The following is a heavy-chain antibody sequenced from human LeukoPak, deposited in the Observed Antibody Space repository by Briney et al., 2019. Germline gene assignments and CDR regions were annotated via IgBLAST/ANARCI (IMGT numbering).Heavy chain of an antibody. CDR1: GYSITTGYY. V-gene: IGHV4-38-2*02. Sequence: SETLSLTCTVSGYSITTGYYWGWIRQPPGKGLEWIGSFYHSGSTYYNPSLKSRLTISVDTSKNQFSLKLNSVTAADTAVYYCARFTAYWGQGTLVTVSS. CDR3: ARFTAY. D-gene: IGHD2-21*02. CDR2: FYHSGST. J-gene: IGHJ4*02.